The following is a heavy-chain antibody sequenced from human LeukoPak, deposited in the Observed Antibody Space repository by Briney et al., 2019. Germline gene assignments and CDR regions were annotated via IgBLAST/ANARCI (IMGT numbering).Heavy chain of an antibody. CDR2: IRYDGSNN. CDR1: GSSFSTYG. J-gene: IGHJ6*03. CDR3: AKDGGDYDYYDYYMDV. D-gene: IGHD4-17*01. V-gene: IGHV3-30*02. Sequence: PWGSLRLSCAASGSSFSTYGMNWVRQAPGKGLDWVAFIRYDGSNNYYADSVKGRFTISRDNSKNTVYLQMNSLRAEDTAVYYCAKDGGDYDYYDYYMDVWGKGTTVTVSS.